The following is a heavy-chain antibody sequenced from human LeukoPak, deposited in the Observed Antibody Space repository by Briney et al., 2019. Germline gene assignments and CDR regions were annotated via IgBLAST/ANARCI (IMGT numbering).Heavy chain of an antibody. CDR3: AKQAASGGGVDY. J-gene: IGHJ4*02. V-gene: IGHV3-43*02. D-gene: IGHD3-16*01. Sequence: GGSLRLPCATSGFTFDDYAMHWVRQAPGKGLEWVSLINGDDNNTYYADSVKGRFTISRDNSKNSLHVQMNNLRSEDTALYYCAKQAASGGGVDYWGQGTLVTVSS. CDR1: GFTFDDYA. CDR2: INGDDNNT.